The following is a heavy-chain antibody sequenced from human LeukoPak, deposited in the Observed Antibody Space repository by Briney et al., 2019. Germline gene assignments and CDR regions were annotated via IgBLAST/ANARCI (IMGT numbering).Heavy chain of an antibody. V-gene: IGHV1-46*01. CDR2: INPSGGST. Sequence: GASVKVSCKASGYTFTSYYMHWVRQAPGQGLEWMGIINPSGGSTSYAQKFLGRVTMTRDTSTSTAYMELSSLRSEDTAVYYCARDHGSSKEDDAFDIWGQGTMVTVSS. CDR1: GYTFTSYY. D-gene: IGHD6-13*01. CDR3: ARDHGSSKEDDAFDI. J-gene: IGHJ3*02.